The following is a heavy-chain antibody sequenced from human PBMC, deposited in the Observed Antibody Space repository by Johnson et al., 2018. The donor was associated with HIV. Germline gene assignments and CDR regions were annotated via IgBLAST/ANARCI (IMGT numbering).Heavy chain of an antibody. J-gene: IGHJ3*02. CDR3: ARVKGCTGGVCSALGAFDI. D-gene: IGHD2-8*02. V-gene: IGHV3-30*02. CDR2: IRYDVTNK. CDR1: GSTFRSSV. Sequence: QVQLVESGGGVVQPGGSLRPSRAASGSTFRSSVMQCVRPAPGPRLVWLTFIRYDVTNKYYADSVNVRFPISRDNSKNTLYLQMNSLRAEDTAVYYCARVKGCTGGVCSALGAFDIWGQGTMVTVSS.